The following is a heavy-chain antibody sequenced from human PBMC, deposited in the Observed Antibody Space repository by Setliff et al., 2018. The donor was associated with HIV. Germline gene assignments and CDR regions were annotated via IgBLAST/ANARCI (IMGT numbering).Heavy chain of an antibody. J-gene: IGHJ6*02. CDR3: ARSRTSSGYYGVTGYGMDV. D-gene: IGHD3-22*01. Sequence: SETLSLTCSVSGGSVSGYYWNWIRQPPGKGLEWIGYIYYSGSTNYNPSLKRRVTISVDTSKNRFSLKLNSVTTADTAVYYCARSRTSSGYYGVTGYGMDVWGQGTTVTVSS. V-gene: IGHV4-59*02. CDR2: IYYSGST. CDR1: GGSVSGYY.